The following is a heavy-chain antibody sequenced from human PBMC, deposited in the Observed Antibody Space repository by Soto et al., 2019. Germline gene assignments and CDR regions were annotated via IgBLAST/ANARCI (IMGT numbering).Heavy chain of an antibody. CDR3: ARDQVKGTMTIL. Sequence: QLVASGGGLVQPGGSLRLSCVASGFILSTHDLHWVRDTPGEGLEWVSGIGTLGDTFYGASVKGRFTISRENAKNSLYLQMNSLSAEDTAVYHCARDQVKGTMTILWGQGTLVTVSS. J-gene: IGHJ4*02. CDR1: GFILSTHD. V-gene: IGHV3-13*01. CDR2: IGTLGDT. D-gene: IGHD4-17*01.